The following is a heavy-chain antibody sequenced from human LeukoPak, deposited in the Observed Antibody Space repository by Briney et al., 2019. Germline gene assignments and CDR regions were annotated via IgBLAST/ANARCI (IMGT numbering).Heavy chain of an antibody. D-gene: IGHD1-7*01. Sequence: GGSLRLSCAASGFISSDYWMTWVRQAPGKGLEWVAHIKQDGGEKYFVDSVNGRFTISRDNAKHLVYLQMSSLRAEDTAVYYCARGWNYAFRFDNWGQGTLVTVST. J-gene: IGHJ4*02. CDR3: ARGWNYAFRFDN. V-gene: IGHV3-7*01. CDR2: IKQDGGEK. CDR1: GFISSDYW.